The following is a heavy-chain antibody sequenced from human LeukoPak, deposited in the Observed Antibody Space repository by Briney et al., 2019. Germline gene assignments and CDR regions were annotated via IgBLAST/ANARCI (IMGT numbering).Heavy chain of an antibody. CDR3: ASTSGSYQSHDAFDI. J-gene: IGHJ3*02. D-gene: IGHD1-26*01. CDR1: GFTFSSYS. Sequence: PGGPLRLSCAASGFTFSSYSMNWVRQAPGKGLEWVSSISSSSSYIYYADSVKGRFTISRDNAKNSLYLQMNSLRAEDTAVYYCASTSGSYQSHDAFDIWGQGTMVTVSS. CDR2: ISSSSSYI. V-gene: IGHV3-21*01.